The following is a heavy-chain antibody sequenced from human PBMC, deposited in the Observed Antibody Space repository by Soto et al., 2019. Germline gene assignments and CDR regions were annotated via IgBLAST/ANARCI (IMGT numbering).Heavy chain of an antibody. D-gene: IGHD2-15*01. V-gene: IGHV1-8*01. CDR2: MNPNSGNT. J-gene: IGHJ6*02. Sequence: ASVNVSFKASGYTFTSYDINWVRQATGKGRAGMGWMNPNSGNTGYAQKFQGRVTMTRNTSISTAYMELSSLRSEDTAVYYCARGRYCSGDSCHRGDDYYYYYGMDVWGQGTTVTVSS. CDR1: GYTFTSYD. CDR3: ARGRYCSGDSCHRGDDYYYYYGMDV.